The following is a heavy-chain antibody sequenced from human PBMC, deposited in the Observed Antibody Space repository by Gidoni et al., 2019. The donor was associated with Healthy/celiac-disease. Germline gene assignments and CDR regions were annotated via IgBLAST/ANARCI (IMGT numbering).Heavy chain of an antibody. CDR1: GFTFRSYG. CDR2: IWYDGSNK. J-gene: IGHJ2*01. CDR3: ASSGSGWSKGDWYFDL. Sequence: QVQLVESGGGVVQPGRSLRLSCAASGFTFRSYGMHWVRQAPGKGLEWVAVIWYDGSNKYYADSVKGRFTISRDNSKNTRYLQMNSLRAEDTAVYYWASSGSGWSKGDWYFDLWGRGTLVTVSS. D-gene: IGHD6-19*01. V-gene: IGHV3-33*01.